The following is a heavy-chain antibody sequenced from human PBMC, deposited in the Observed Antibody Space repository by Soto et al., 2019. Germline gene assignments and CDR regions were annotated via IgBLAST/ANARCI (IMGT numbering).Heavy chain of an antibody. V-gene: IGHV2-5*01. CDR3: APRGGAAGCLYYFDY. J-gene: IGHJ4*02. D-gene: IGHD3-16*01. CDR2: IYCHDDK. CDR1: RFSLSTTGVG. Sequence: SVPTLVNPTLTFTLTCSFSRFSLSTTGVGVSWIRQPPVKALEWIDLIYCHDDKRYSPSQKSRLTCTNDTTKNQVLFTMTNMDPVDTATYYCAPRGGAAGCLYYFDYWGQGALGSVSS.